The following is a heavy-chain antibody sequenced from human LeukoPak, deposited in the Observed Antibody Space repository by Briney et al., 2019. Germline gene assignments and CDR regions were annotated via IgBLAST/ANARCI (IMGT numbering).Heavy chain of an antibody. V-gene: IGHV3-53*01. Sequence: GGSPRLSCAAPGFTVSSNYMSWVRQAPGKGLEWVSVIYSGGSTYYADSVKGRFTISRDNSKNTLYLQMNSLRAEDTAVYYCARALYDSSGYYYHEYFQHWGQGTLVTVSS. CDR1: GFTVSSNY. CDR3: ARALYDSSGYYYHEYFQH. D-gene: IGHD3-22*01. J-gene: IGHJ1*01. CDR2: IYSGGST.